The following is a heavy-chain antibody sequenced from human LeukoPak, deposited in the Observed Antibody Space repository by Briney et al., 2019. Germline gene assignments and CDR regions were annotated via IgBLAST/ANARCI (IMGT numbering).Heavy chain of an antibody. J-gene: IGHJ6*02. CDR2: IYSGGST. V-gene: IGHV3-53*01. Sequence: GGSLRLSCAASGFTVSSNYMSWVRQAPGKGLEWVSVIYSGGSTYYADSVKGRFTISRDNSKNTLYLQMNSLRAEDTAVYYCAKALRTYYDSSGPLYYYYGMDVWGQGTTVTVSS. CDR1: GFTVSSNY. D-gene: IGHD3-22*01. CDR3: AKALRTYYDSSGPLYYYYGMDV.